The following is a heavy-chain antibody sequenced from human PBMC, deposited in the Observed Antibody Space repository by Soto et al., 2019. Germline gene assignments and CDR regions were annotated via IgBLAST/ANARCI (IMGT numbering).Heavy chain of an antibody. CDR3: ARDKSGDSSSWLYFDY. CDR1: GYTFTSYG. D-gene: IGHD6-13*01. Sequence: SVKVSCTASGYTFTSYGISWVRQAPGQGLEWMGRIIPILGIANYAQKFQGRVTITADKSTSTAYMELSSLRSEDTAVYYCARDKSGDSSSWLYFDYWGQGTLVTVSS. CDR2: IIPILGIA. V-gene: IGHV1-69*04. J-gene: IGHJ4*02.